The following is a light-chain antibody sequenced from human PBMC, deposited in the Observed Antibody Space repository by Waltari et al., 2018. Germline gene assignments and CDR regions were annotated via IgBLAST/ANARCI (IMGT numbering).Light chain of an antibody. V-gene: IGKV4-1*01. CDR3: QQHYDIPYT. J-gene: IGKJ2*01. CDR1: QSVLSSFNRKQY. Sequence: IVMNTSPDHLAVFLGERTPINCKSSQSVLSSFNRKQYLAWYRQKPGQPPNLLIYVASTRESGVPARFSASGSGTDFTLTISSLEPEDVAVYYCQQHYDIPYTFGQGTKLEIK. CDR2: VAS.